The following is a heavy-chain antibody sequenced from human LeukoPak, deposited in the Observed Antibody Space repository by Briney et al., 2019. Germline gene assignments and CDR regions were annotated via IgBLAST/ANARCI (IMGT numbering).Heavy chain of an antibody. Sequence: GGSLRLSCAASGFTFSNAWMSWVRQAPGKGLEWVSSISSSSSYIYYADSVKGRFTISRDNAKNSLYLQMNSLRAEDTAVYYCAGNDYGAFDIWGQGTMVTVSS. V-gene: IGHV3-21*01. J-gene: IGHJ3*02. CDR3: AGNDYGAFDI. CDR2: ISSSSSYI. CDR1: GFTFSNAW. D-gene: IGHD4-17*01.